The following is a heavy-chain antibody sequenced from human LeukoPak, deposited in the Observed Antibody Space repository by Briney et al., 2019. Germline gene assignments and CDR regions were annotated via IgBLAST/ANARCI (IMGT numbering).Heavy chain of an antibody. J-gene: IGHJ4*02. Sequence: PGGSLRLSCAASGFTFSSYGMHWVRQAPGKGLEWVAVISYDGSNKYYADSVKGQFTISRDNSKNTLYLQMNSLRAEDTAVYYCAKRHAYYDILTHLDYWGQGTLVTVSS. CDR1: GFTFSSYG. CDR3: AKRHAYYDILTHLDY. CDR2: ISYDGSNK. D-gene: IGHD3-9*01. V-gene: IGHV3-30*18.